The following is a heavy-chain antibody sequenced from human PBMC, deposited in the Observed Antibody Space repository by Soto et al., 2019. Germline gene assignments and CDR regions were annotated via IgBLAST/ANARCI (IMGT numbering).Heavy chain of an antibody. V-gene: IGHV4-4*02. J-gene: IGHJ5*02. CDR1: GVSINSSQW. D-gene: IGHD5-18*01. Sequence: PSETLSLTCVVSGVSINSSQWWSWVRQPPGKGLEGIGAISHSGSTNYNPSLKSRLTMSADKSKNHFSLKLTSVTAADTAVYYCSSRRRVAYNFGYPARPIDPWGQGTLVTVSS. CDR2: ISHSGST. CDR3: SSRRRVAYNFGYPARPIDP.